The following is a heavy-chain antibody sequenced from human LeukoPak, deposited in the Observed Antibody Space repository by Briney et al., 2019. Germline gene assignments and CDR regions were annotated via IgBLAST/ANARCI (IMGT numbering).Heavy chain of an antibody. V-gene: IGHV3-73*01. CDR2: IRSKANSYAT. CDR1: GFTFSGSA. J-gene: IGHJ4*02. Sequence: PGGSLRLSCAASGFTFSGSAIHWVRQASGKGLEWVGRIRSKANSYATAYAASVRGRFTISRDDSKNTAYLQMNSLRAEDTAVYYCAKATWDYWGQGTLVTVSS. CDR3: AKATWDY. D-gene: IGHD1-26*01.